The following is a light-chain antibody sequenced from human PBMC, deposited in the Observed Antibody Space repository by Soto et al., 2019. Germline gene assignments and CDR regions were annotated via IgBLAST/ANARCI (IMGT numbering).Light chain of an antibody. CDR1: QSVSSN. J-gene: IGKJ5*01. CDR3: QHYYNWPPT. CDR2: GAS. V-gene: IGKV3-15*01. Sequence: EIVMTQSPATLSVSPGERATLSCRASQSVSSNLAWYQQKPGQAPRLLIYGASTRATGIPARFSGSESGTEFTHNISSLQSEDFAVYDCQHYYNWPPTCGQGTRLEIK.